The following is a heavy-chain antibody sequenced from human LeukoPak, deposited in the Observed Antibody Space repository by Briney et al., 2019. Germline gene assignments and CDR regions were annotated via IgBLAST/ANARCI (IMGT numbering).Heavy chain of an antibody. CDR2: INHSGST. J-gene: IGHJ4*02. CDR3: ARPSFRSYDFWSGFGPFDY. D-gene: IGHD3-3*01. V-gene: IGHV4-34*01. CDR1: GGSFSGYY. Sequence: SETLSLTCAVYGGSFSGYYWSWIRQPPGKGLEWIGEINHSGSTNYNPSLKSRVTISVDTSKNQFSLKLSSVTAADTAVYYCARPSFRSYDFWSGFGPFDYWGQGTLVTVSS.